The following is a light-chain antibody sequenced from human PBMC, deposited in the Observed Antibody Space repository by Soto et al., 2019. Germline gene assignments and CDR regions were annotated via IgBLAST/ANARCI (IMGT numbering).Light chain of an antibody. CDR1: NSNIGRNT. CDR2: SND. J-gene: IGLJ3*02. CDR3: AAWDDSLNAL. Sequence: QSVLSQPPSASGTPGQRVTISCSGSNSNIGRNTVNWYQQVPGAAPKLLIHSNDQRPSGVPDRFSGFTSGTSASLAISGLQSEDQADYYCAAWDDSLNALFGGGTKLTVL. V-gene: IGLV1-44*01.